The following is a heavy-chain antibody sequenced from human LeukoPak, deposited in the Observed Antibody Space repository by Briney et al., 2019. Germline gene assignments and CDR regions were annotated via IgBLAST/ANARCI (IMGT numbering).Heavy chain of an antibody. V-gene: IGHV4-4*07. J-gene: IGHJ6*03. CDR2: IYTSGST. CDR3: ARDGWELLEGSYYYYYYTDV. CDR1: GGSISSYY. D-gene: IGHD1-26*01. Sequence: KPSETLSLTCTVSGGSISSYYWSWIRQPAGKGLEWIGRIYTSGSTNYNPSLKSRVTMSVDTSKNQFSLKLSSVTAADTAVYYCARDGWELLEGSYYYYYYTDVWGKGTTVTVSS.